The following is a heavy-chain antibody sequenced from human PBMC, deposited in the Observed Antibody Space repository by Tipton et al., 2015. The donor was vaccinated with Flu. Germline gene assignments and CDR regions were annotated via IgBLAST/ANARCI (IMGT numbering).Heavy chain of an antibody. Sequence: TLSLTCAVYGGSFSGYYWSWIRQPPGKGLEWIGEINHSGSTNYNPSLKSRVTISVDTSKNQFSLKLSSVTAADTAVYYCARVGRELLNAFVIWGQGTMVTVSS. J-gene: IGHJ3*02. CDR2: INHSGST. V-gene: IGHV4-34*01. CDR1: GGSFSGYY. CDR3: ARVGRELLNAFVI. D-gene: IGHD1-26*01.